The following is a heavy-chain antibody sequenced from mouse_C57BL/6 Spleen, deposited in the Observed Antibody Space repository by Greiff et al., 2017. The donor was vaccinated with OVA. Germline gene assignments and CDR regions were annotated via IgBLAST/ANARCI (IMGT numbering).Heavy chain of an antibody. V-gene: IGHV5-15*04. Sequence: EVKVEESGGGLVQPGGSLKLSCAASGFTFSDYGMAWVRQAPRKGPEWVAFISNLAYSIYYADTVTGRFTISRENAKNTLYLEMSSLRSEDTAMYYCARQDYYGSSYDWYFDVWGTGTTVTVSS. CDR1: GFTFSDYG. CDR2: ISNLAYSI. J-gene: IGHJ1*03. CDR3: ARQDYYGSSYDWYFDV. D-gene: IGHD1-1*01.